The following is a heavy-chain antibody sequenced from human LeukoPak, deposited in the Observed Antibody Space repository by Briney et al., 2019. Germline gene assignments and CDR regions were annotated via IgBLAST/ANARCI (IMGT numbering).Heavy chain of an antibody. J-gene: IGHJ4*02. CDR3: ARDSYYGSGSADY. CDR2: ISSIGGSI. Sequence: RRSLRLSCAASGFTFSSYAMDWVRQAPGKGLEYVSAISSIGGSIYYANSVKGRFTISRDNSKNSLYLQIGRLRAEDMAVYYCARDSYYGSGSADYWGEGTLVT. CDR1: GFTFSSYA. V-gene: IGHV3-64*01. D-gene: IGHD3-10*01.